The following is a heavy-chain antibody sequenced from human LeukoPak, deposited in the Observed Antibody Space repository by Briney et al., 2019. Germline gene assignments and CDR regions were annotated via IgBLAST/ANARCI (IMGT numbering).Heavy chain of an antibody. CDR1: GASISSGGYY. D-gene: IGHD1-26*01. Sequence: SETLSLTCTVSGASISSGGYYWGWIRQPPGKGLEWIASISDSGSTYYNPSLVSRVTISVDTSKNQFSLNLSSVTAADTAVYYCARHGSGPVGATNYWGQGTLVTVSS. CDR2: ISDSGST. CDR3: ARHGSGPVGATNY. J-gene: IGHJ4*02. V-gene: IGHV4-39*01.